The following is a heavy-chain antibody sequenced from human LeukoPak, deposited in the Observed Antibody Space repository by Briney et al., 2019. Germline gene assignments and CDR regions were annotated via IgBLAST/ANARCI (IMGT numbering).Heavy chain of an antibody. J-gene: IGHJ4*02. V-gene: IGHV3-74*01. CDR1: GFTFSSYW. CDR2: INSDGTST. D-gene: IGHD3-10*01. CDR3: ARAKITLIRGVVDY. Sequence: GGSLRLSCAASGFTFSSYWMHWVRQAPGKGLVWVSRINSDGTSTSYADSVKGRFTISRDNAKNTLYLQMNSLRAEDTAVYCCARAKITLIRGVVDYWGQGTLVTVSS.